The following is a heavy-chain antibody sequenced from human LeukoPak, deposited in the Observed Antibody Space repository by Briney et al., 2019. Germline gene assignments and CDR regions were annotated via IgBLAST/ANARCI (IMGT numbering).Heavy chain of an antibody. Sequence: PSQTLSLTCTVSGGSISSGGYYWSWIRQPPGKGLEWIGYIYYSGSTYYNPSLKSRVTISVDTSKNQFSLKLSSVTAADTAVYYCARVARGYSGYGDGLIYGMDVWGQGTTVTVSS. V-gene: IGHV4-31*03. J-gene: IGHJ6*02. CDR2: IYYSGST. D-gene: IGHD5-12*01. CDR3: ARVARGYSGYGDGLIYGMDV. CDR1: GGSISSGGYY.